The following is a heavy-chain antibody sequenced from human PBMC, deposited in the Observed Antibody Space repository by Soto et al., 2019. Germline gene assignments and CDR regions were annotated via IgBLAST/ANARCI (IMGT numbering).Heavy chain of an antibody. CDR1: GFTFSSYA. CDR3: AKDVEGYSSGWYVGYFDY. CDR2: ISGSGGST. J-gene: IGHJ4*02. D-gene: IGHD6-19*01. Sequence: GGSLRLSCAASGFTFSSYAMSWVRQAPGKGLEWVSAISGSGGSTYYADSVKGRFTISRDNSKSTLYLQMNSLRAEDTAVYYCAKDVEGYSSGWYVGYFDYWGQGTLVTVSS. V-gene: IGHV3-23*01.